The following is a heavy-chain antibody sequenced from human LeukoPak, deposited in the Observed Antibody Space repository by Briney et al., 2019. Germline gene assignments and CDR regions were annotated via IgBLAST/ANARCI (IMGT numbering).Heavy chain of an antibody. V-gene: IGHV3-21*01. CDR1: GFSFSSYS. D-gene: IGHD2-21*01. CDR2: INGRSGYM. J-gene: IGHJ6*03. Sequence: GGSLRLSCAASGFSFSSYSMNWVRQAPGKGLEWVSSINGRSGYMYYADSVRGRFTISRDNAENSLYLQMSGLRAEDTAVYYCARDPNILDYFYFYMDVRGKGTTVTVSS. CDR3: ARDPNILDYFYFYMDV.